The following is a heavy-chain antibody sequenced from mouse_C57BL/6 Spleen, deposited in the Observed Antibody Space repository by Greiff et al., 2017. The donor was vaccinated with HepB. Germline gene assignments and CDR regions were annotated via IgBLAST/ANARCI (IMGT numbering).Heavy chain of an antibody. V-gene: IGHV1-69*01. Sequence: QVQLQQPGAELVMPGASVKLSCKASGYTFTSYWMHWVKLRPGQGLEWIGEIDPSDSYTNYNQKFKGKSTLTVDKSSSTAYMQLSSLTSEDSAVYYCAMKATTGYFDVWGTGTTVTVSS. CDR3: AMKATTGYFDV. CDR2: IDPSDSYT. D-gene: IGHD1-1*01. J-gene: IGHJ1*03. CDR1: GYTFTSYW.